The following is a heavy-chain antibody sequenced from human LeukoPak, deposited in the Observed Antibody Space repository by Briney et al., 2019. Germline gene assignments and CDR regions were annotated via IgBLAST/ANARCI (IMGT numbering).Heavy chain of an antibody. CDR3: ARGVRSSGSYSH. Sequence: SVKVSCKASGGTFSSYAISWVRQAPGQGLEWMGRIIPILGIANYAQKFQGRVTITADKSTSTAHMELSSLRSEDTAVYYCARGVRSSGSYSHWGQGTLVTVSS. D-gene: IGHD3-10*01. V-gene: IGHV1-69*04. J-gene: IGHJ4*02. CDR2: IIPILGIA. CDR1: GGTFSSYA.